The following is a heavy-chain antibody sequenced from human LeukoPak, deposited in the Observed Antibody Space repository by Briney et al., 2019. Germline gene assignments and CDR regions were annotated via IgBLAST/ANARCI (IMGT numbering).Heavy chain of an antibody. Sequence: GGSLRLSCAASGFTLSSYAMSWVRQAPGKGLEWVSAISGSGGSTYYADSVKGRFTISRDNSKNTLYLQMNSLRAEDTAVYYCAKTRGYYDSSGYYLDYWGQGTLVTVSS. CDR3: AKTRGYYDSSGYYLDY. D-gene: IGHD3-22*01. CDR2: ISGSGGST. CDR1: GFTLSSYA. J-gene: IGHJ4*02. V-gene: IGHV3-23*01.